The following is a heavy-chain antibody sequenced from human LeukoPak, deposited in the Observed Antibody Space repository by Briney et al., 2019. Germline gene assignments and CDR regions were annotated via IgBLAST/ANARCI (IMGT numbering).Heavy chain of an antibody. CDR3: ARSIYYYDSSGPFDY. V-gene: IGHV3-11*01. J-gene: IGHJ4*02. Sequence: GGSLRLSCAASGFTFSDYYMSWIRQAPGKGLEWVSYISGSGSTIYYADSVKGRFTISRDNAKNSLYLQMNSLRAEDTAVYYCARSIYYYDSSGPFDYWGQGTLVTVSS. D-gene: IGHD3-22*01. CDR1: GFTFSDYY. CDR2: ISGSGSTI.